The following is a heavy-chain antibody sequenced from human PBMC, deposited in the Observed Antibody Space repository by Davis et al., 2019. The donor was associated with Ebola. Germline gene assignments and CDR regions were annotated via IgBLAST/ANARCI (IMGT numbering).Heavy chain of an antibody. CDR2: IWYDGSNK. J-gene: IGHJ4*02. CDR3: ARAYSSGWPSVDY. V-gene: IGHV3-33*08. Sequence: GGSLRLSCAASGFTFSGSAMHWVRQAPGKGLEWVAVIWYDGSNKYYADSVKGRFTISRDNSKNTLYLQMNSLRAEDTAVYYCARAYSSGWPSVDYWGQGTLVTVSS. CDR1: GFTFSGSA. D-gene: IGHD6-19*01.